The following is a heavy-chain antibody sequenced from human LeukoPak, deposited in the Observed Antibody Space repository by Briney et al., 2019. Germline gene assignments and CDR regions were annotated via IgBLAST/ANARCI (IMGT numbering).Heavy chain of an antibody. CDR1: GYTLTELS. Sequence: ASVKVSCKVSGYTLTELSMRWARQAPGKGLEWMGGFDPEDGETIYAQKFQGRVTMTEDTSTDTAYMELSSLRSEDTAVYYCATTGYCSGGSCRLYWFDPWGQGTLVTVSS. J-gene: IGHJ5*02. D-gene: IGHD2-15*01. CDR3: ATTGYCSGGSCRLYWFDP. CDR2: FDPEDGET. V-gene: IGHV1-24*01.